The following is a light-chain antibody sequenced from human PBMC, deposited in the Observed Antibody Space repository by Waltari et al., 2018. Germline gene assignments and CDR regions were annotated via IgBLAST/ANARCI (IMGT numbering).Light chain of an antibody. V-gene: IGLV2-23*02. CDR2: EVN. CDR3: CSYAGSSTLV. CDR1: SSAVGSYNL. J-gene: IGLJ2*01. Sequence: QSALTQPASVSGSPGQSITISCTGTSSAVGSYNLFSWYQQHPGKAPKLMIYEVNKRPSGVSNRFSGSKSGNTASLTISGLQAEDEADYYCCSYAGSSTLVFGGGTKLTVL.